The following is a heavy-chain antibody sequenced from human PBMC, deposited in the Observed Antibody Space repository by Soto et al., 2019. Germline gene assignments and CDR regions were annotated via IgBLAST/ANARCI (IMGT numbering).Heavy chain of an antibody. Sequence: QVQLVQSGAEVKKPGSSVKVSCKASGGTFSSYAISWVRQAPGQGLEWMGGIIPIFSTPNYAQKFQGRVTITAGETTNTAYMELSSLRSEDTAVYYCARDNGQRDYYARSLDAFDVCGQGTMVTVSS. CDR3: ARDNGQRDYYARSLDAFDV. D-gene: IGHD3-22*01. J-gene: IGHJ3*01. V-gene: IGHV1-69*01. CDR2: IIPIFSTP. CDR1: GGTFSSYA.